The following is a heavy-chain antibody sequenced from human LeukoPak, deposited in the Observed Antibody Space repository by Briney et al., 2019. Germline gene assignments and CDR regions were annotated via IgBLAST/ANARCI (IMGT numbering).Heavy chain of an antibody. D-gene: IGHD3-10*01. CDR2: FDPEDGET. Sequence: GASVKVSCKVSGYTLTELSMHWARQAPGKGLEWMGGFDPEDGETIYAQKFQGRVTMTEDTSTDTAYMELSSLRSEDTAVYYCATGYYGSGSYSHWFDPWGQGTLVTVSS. J-gene: IGHJ5*02. CDR3: ATGYYGSGSYSHWFDP. V-gene: IGHV1-24*01. CDR1: GYTLTELS.